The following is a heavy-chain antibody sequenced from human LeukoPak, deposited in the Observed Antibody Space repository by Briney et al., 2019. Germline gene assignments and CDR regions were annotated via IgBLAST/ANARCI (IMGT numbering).Heavy chain of an antibody. Sequence: SETLSLTCTVSGGSISSYYWSWIRQPAGKGLEWIGRIYTSGSTNYNPSLKSRVTMSVDTSKNQFSLKLSSVTAADTAVYYCARDPRSHSSSWYWYFDLWGRGTLVTVSS. D-gene: IGHD6-13*01. CDR2: IYTSGST. V-gene: IGHV4-4*07. CDR3: ARDPRSHSSSWYWYFDL. CDR1: GGSISSYY. J-gene: IGHJ2*01.